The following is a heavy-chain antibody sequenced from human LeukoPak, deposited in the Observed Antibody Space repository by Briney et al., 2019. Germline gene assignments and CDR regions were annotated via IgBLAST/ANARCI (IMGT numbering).Heavy chain of an antibody. CDR1: GFTFSDYW. V-gene: IGHV3-74*01. Sequence: GGSPRLSCAASGFTFSDYWIHWVRQVPGKGLVWVSHINSDGSSATYADSVKGRLTISRDNARNTVYLQMNSLRAEDTAVYFCARGGIGCFDYWGQGALVTVSS. D-gene: IGHD3-16*01. CDR2: INSDGSSA. J-gene: IGHJ4*02. CDR3: ARGGIGCFDY.